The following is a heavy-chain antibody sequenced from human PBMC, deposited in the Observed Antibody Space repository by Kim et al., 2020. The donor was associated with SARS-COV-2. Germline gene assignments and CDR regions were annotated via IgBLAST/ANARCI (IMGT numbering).Heavy chain of an antibody. CDR1: GYSFTSYW. V-gene: IGHV5-51*01. CDR2: IYPGDSDT. D-gene: IGHD1-26*01. Sequence: GESLKISCKGSGYSFTSYWIGWVRQMPGKGLEWMGIIYPGDSDTRYSPSFQGQVTISADKSISTAYLQWSSLKASDTAMYYCARRMRWTPLGGYYGMDVWGQGTTVTVSS. J-gene: IGHJ6*02. CDR3: ARRMRWTPLGGYYGMDV.